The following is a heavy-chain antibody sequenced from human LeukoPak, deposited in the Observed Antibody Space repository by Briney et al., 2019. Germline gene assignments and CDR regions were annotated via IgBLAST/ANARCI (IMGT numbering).Heavy chain of an antibody. Sequence: GGSLRLSCVASGFTFSSYWMHWVRHDPRKGLVWVSRINGDGRNINYADSVRGRFTISRDNAKNSLYLQMNSLRAEDTAVYYCARDGEGSAFDIWGQGTMVTVSS. CDR2: INGDGRNI. CDR3: ARDGEGSAFDI. J-gene: IGHJ3*02. V-gene: IGHV3-74*01. CDR1: GFTFSSYW.